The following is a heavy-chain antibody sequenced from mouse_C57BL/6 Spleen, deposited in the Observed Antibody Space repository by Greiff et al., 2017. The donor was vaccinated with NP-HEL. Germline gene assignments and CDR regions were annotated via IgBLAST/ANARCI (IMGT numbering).Heavy chain of an antibody. CDR3: ARGSSYGLDY. V-gene: IGHV5-4*03. J-gene: IGHJ2*01. CDR1: GFTFSSYA. Sequence: DVKLVESGGGLVKPGGSLKLSCAASGFTFSSYAMSWVRQTPEKRLEWVATISDGGSYTYYPDNVKGRFTISRDSAKNNLYLQMSHLKSEDTAMYYCARGSSYGLDYWGQGTTLTVSS. D-gene: IGHD1-1*01. CDR2: ISDGGSYT.